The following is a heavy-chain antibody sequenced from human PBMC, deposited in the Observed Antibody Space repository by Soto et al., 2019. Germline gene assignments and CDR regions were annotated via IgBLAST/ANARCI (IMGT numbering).Heavy chain of an antibody. Sequence: QVQLQQWGAGLLKHSETLSLTCAVYGGSFSGYYWSWIRQPPGKGLEWIGEINHSGSTNYNPSLKSRVTISVDTSKNQFSLKLSSVTAAATAVYYFARGLRGVIVATVHNWFDPWGQGTLVTVSS. CDR3: ARGLRGVIVATVHNWFDP. J-gene: IGHJ5*02. V-gene: IGHV4-34*01. D-gene: IGHD5-12*01. CDR2: INHSGST. CDR1: GGSFSGYY.